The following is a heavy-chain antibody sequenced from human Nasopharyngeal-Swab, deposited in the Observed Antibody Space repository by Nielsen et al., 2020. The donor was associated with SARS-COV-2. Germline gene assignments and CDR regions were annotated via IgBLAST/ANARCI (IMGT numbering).Heavy chain of an antibody. CDR3: ARQGKGSYYVMDV. CDR1: GGSINSSY. Sequence: SETLSLTCTVSGGSINSSYWSWIRQPPGKGLEWIGYISYSGSTNYNPSLTSRVTISVDTSKNQFSLKLSSVTAADTAAYYCARQGKGSYYVMDVWGQGTTVTVSS. J-gene: IGHJ6*02. CDR2: ISYSGST. V-gene: IGHV4-59*08.